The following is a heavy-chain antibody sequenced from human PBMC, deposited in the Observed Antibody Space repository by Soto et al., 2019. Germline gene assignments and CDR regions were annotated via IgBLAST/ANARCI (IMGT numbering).Heavy chain of an antibody. D-gene: IGHD2-21*01. CDR2: VYYSGST. CDR3: ARTRMIESWIDY. Sequence: SETLSLYCYVSGYSISTYYWGWIRQPPGKGLEWIGYVYYSGSTLYNPSLESRVTLSIDMSKKQVSLKLNSVIAADTAVYYCARTRMIESWIDYWGHGTLVTVSS. J-gene: IGHJ4*01. CDR1: GYSISTYY. V-gene: IGHV4-59*01.